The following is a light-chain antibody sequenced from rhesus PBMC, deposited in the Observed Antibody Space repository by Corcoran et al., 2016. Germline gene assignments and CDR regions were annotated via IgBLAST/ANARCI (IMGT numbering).Light chain of an antibody. CDR2: YDD. V-gene: IGLV1-60*01. CDR1: SSNIGSNG. Sequence: QSVLTQPPSASGAAGKSVTISCSGSSSNIGSNGLSWYQQLPDTAPKLLIYYDDRRASGVSDRFSGSTSGTSAALAISGLQTADAADDYCAAWDASLSGYIFGTGTRLTVL. CDR3: AAWDASLSGYI. J-gene: IGLJ1*01.